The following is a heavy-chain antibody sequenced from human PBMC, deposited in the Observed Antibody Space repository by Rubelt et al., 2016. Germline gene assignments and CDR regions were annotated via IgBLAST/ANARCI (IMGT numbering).Heavy chain of an antibody. Sequence: QVQLQQWGAGLLKPSETLSLTCAVYGGSFSGYYWSWIRQPPGKGLEWIGEINHSGHTNYNPSLKGRVTISVDTSKNQFSLKRSSVTAADTAVYYCARGRTDGSRKGGFDYWGQGTLVTVSS. V-gene: IGHV4-34*01. CDR1: GGSFSGYY. CDR2: INHSGHT. CDR3: ARGRTDGSRKGGFDY. J-gene: IGHJ4*02. D-gene: IGHD2-8*01.